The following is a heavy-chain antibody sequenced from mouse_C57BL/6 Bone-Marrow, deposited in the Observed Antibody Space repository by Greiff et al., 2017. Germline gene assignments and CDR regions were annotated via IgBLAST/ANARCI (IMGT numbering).Heavy chain of an antibody. J-gene: IGHJ3*01. CDR1: GFNINDYY. D-gene: IGHD1-1*02. V-gene: IGHV14-1*01. CDR3: TALYGLLTWFAY. Sequence: VQLKESGAELVRPGASVKLSCTASGFNINDYYMHWVKQRPEQGLEWIGRIDPEDGDTEYAPKFQGKATMTADTSSNTAYLQLSSLTSEDTAVYYCTALYGLLTWFAYWGQGTLVTVSA. CDR2: IDPEDGDT.